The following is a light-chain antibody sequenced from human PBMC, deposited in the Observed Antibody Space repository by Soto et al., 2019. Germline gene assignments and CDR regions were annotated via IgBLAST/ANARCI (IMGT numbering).Light chain of an antibody. CDR2: NND. J-gene: IGLJ2*01. CDR1: SSNIGKNS. Sequence: QAVVTQAPSASGTPGQRVTISCSGSSSNIGKNSVNWYQQLPGTAPKLLIYNNDQRPSGVPDRFSGSKSGTSASLAISGLQSEDEANYYCAAWDDSLYGVFGGGTKLTVL. V-gene: IGLV1-44*01. CDR3: AAWDDSLYGV.